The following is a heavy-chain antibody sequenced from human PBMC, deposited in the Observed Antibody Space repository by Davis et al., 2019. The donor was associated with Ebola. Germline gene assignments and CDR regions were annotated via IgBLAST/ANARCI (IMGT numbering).Heavy chain of an antibody. V-gene: IGHV3-9*01. CDR3: AKDSLEYYYYGMDV. J-gene: IGHJ6*04. CDR2: ISWNSGSI. CDR1: GFTFDDYA. Sequence: SLKISCAASGFTFDDYAMHWVRQAPGKGLEWVSGISWNSGSIGYADSVKGRFTISRDNAKNSLYLQMNSLRAEDTALYYCAKDSLEYYYYGMDVWGKGTTVTVSS.